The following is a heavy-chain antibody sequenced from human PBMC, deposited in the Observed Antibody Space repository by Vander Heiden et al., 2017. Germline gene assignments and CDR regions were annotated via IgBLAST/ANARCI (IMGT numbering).Heavy chain of an antibody. D-gene: IGHD3-22*01. CDR3: ARELDYYDSSGYLTFDAFDI. Sequence: QVQLVASGGGLVKPGGYLRLSCAASGFTSSDHYMSWIRQAPGKGLEWVSYISSSSSYTNYADSVKGRFTISRDNAKNSLYLQMNSLRAEDTAVYYCARELDYYDSSGYLTFDAFDIWGQGTMVTVSS. CDR1: GFTSSDHY. CDR2: ISSSSSYT. V-gene: IGHV3-11*06. J-gene: IGHJ3*02.